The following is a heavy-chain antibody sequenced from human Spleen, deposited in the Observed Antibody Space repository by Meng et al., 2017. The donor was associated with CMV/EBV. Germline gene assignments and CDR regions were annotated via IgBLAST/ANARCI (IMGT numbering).Heavy chain of an antibody. J-gene: IGHJ4*02. CDR3: ARRIVVAPAAQYYFDY. D-gene: IGHD2-2*01. CDR2: IYPGDSDI. Sequence: GESLKISFNGSGYRFTSYWIGWVRQMPGKGLEWMGIIYPGDSDIRYSPSFQGQVTISADKSTNTAYLQWISLKASDTAMYYCARRIVVAPAAQYYFDYWGQGTLVTVSS. V-gene: IGHV5-51*01. CDR1: GYRFTSYW.